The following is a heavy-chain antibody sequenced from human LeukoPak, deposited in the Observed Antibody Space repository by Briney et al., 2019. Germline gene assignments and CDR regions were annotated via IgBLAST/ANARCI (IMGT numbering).Heavy chain of an antibody. CDR1: GFTFSSYA. CDR2: ISYDGSNK. CDR3: AKDYGGISGLIDY. J-gene: IGHJ4*02. V-gene: IGHV3-30*04. D-gene: IGHD4-23*01. Sequence: GGSLRLSCAASGFTFSSYAMHWVRQAPGKGLEGVAVISYDGSNKYYADSVKGRFTISRDNSKNTLYLQMNSLRAEDTAVYYCAKDYGGISGLIDYWGQGTLVTVSS.